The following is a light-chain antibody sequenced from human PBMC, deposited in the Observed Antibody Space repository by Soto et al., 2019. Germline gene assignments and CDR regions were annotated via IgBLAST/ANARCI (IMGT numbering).Light chain of an antibody. CDR1: QSVSSY. Sequence: EIVLTQSPATLSLSPGERATLSTRASQSVSSYLVWYQQKSGQAPRILIYDASNRATGIPARFSGSGSGTDFTLTISSLEPEDVAVYYCQQRSNWPPTFGQGTKVDIK. V-gene: IGKV3-11*01. CDR3: QQRSNWPPT. J-gene: IGKJ1*01. CDR2: DAS.